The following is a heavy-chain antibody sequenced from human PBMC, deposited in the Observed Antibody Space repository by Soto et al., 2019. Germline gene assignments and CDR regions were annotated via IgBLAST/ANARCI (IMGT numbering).Heavy chain of an antibody. CDR2: ISGSSTYI. CDR1: GFTFSGYI. D-gene: IGHD2-2*01. Sequence: EVQLVESGGGLVTPGGSLRLSCAASGFTFSGYIMHWVRQAPGKGLEWVSSISGSSTYIYYTDSVKGRVTISRDNAKKSLYLQVSCLRAEDTAVYYCARGPGYCSATSCYFCYDEWGKGNLVTVSS. V-gene: IGHV3-21*01. CDR3: ARGPGYCSATSCYFCYDE. J-gene: IGHJ4*02.